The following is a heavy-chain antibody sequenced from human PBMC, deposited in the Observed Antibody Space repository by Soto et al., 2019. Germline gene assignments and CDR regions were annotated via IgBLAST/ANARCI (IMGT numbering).Heavy chain of an antibody. CDR2: IYPGDSDT. CDR3: ARYSVAEDFWSGYYNYYYGMDV. V-gene: IGHV5-51*01. J-gene: IGHJ6*02. D-gene: IGHD3-3*01. Sequence: GESLKISCKGSGYSFTSYWIGWVRQMPGKGLEWMGIIYPGDSDTRYSPSFQGQVTISADKSISTAYLQWSSLKASDTAMYYCARYSVAEDFWSGYYNYYYGMDVWGQGTTVTVSS. CDR1: GYSFTSYW.